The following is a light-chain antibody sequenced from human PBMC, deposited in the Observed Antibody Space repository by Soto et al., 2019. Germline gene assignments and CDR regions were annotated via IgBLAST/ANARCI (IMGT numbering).Light chain of an antibody. CDR2: DAS. J-gene: IGKJ1*01. CDR3: QQYNSYPWT. Sequence: DIQMTQSTSTLPASVGDRVTITCRASQSISSWLAWYQQKPGKAPKLLIYDASSLESGVPSRFSGSGSGTEFTLTISNLQPDDFATYYCQQYNSYPWTFGQGTKVDI. CDR1: QSISSW. V-gene: IGKV1-5*01.